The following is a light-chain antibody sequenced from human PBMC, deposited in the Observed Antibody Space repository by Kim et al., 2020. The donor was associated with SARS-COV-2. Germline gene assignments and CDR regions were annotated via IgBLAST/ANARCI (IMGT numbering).Light chain of an antibody. CDR1: LSLSSTS. CDR3: QQYGTSPYS. CDR2: GAS. Sequence: LSPGERAARSCRARLSLSSTSLAWYQHRPGQAPRLLIHGASRRATGIPDRFSGSGSGTDFTLTISRLESEDFAVYYCQQYGTSPYSFGQGTKLEIK. J-gene: IGKJ2*01. V-gene: IGKV3-20*01.